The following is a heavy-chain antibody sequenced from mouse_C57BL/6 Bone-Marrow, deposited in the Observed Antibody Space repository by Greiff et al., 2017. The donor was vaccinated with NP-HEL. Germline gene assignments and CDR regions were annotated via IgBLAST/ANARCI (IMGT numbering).Heavy chain of an antibody. Sequence: EVHLVESGGGLVQPGGSLKLSCAASGFTFSDYYMYWVRQTPEKSLEWVAYISNGGGSTYYPDTVKGRSTISRDNAKNTLYLQMSRLKSEDTAMYYCARLDSYSLYFDVWGTGTTVTVSS. CDR1: GFTFSDYY. CDR3: ARLDSYSLYFDV. D-gene: IGHD2-12*01. V-gene: IGHV5-12*01. J-gene: IGHJ1*03. CDR2: ISNGGGST.